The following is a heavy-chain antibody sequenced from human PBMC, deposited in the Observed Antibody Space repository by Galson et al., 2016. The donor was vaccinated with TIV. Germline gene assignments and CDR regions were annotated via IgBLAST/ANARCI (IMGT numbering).Heavy chain of an antibody. V-gene: IGHV3-33*01. CDR3: ARGPYLSGSYQNWYFDL. D-gene: IGHD1-26*01. J-gene: IGHJ2*01. Sequence: SLRLSCAASGFIFSNYAIHWVRQPPGKGLEWVALIWYDGSRKTYVDSVKGRFTISRDDSKNAAFLQMNNLRAEDTAVYYCARGPYLSGSYQNWYFDLWGRGTLVIVCS. CDR2: IWYDGSRK. CDR1: GFIFSNYA.